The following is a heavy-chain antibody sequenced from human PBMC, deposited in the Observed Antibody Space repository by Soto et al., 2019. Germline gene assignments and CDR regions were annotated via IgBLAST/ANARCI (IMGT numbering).Heavy chain of an antibody. J-gene: IGHJ6*02. V-gene: IGHV3-30*18. D-gene: IGHD3-22*01. CDR3: AKDLTMIVVAPIYYGMDV. CDR2: ISYDGSNK. Sequence: PGGSLRLSCAASGFTFSSYGMHWVRQAPGKGLEWVAVISYDGSNKYYADSVKGRFTISRDNSKNTLYLQMNSLRAEDTAVYYCAKDLTMIVVAPIYYGMDVWGQGTTVTVSS. CDR1: GFTFSSYG.